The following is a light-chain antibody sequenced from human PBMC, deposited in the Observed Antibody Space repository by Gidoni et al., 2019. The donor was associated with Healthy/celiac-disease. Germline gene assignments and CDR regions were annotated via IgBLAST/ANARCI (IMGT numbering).Light chain of an antibody. CDR3: QQRSTGSRET. CDR1: QSVSSY. V-gene: IGKV3D-11*02. CDR2: DAS. Sequence: EIVLTQSPATLSLTPGERATLSCRASQSVSSYLAWYQPKPGQAPRLLIYDASNRATGIPARFSGSGPGTDFTLTISSLEPEDFAVYYCQQRSTGSRETFGGGTKVEIK. J-gene: IGKJ4*01.